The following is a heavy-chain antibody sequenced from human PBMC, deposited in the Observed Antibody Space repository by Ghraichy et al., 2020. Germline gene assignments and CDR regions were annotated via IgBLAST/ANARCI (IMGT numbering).Heavy chain of an antibody. CDR2: IRYDGSNK. CDR1: GFNFSSYG. CDR3: AKDRLFYSRSSLGCFQH. Sequence: GGSLRLSCAASGFNFSSYGMHWVRQAPGKGLEWVAFIRYDGSNKDYAASAKGRFTISRDNSKNTLYLQMNSLRAEDTAMYYCAKDRLFYSRSSLGCFQHWGQGTLVTVSS. V-gene: IGHV3-30*02. D-gene: IGHD3-3*01. J-gene: IGHJ1*01.